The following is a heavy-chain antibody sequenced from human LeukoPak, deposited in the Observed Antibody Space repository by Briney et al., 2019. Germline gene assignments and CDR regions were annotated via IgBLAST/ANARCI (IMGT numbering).Heavy chain of an antibody. V-gene: IGHV3-72*01. D-gene: IGHD3-22*01. CDR3: ARAAQEYYYDSSGYSGYYYYGMDV. CDR2: TRDKASSYTT. CDR1: GFTFSDHY. J-gene: IGHJ6*02. Sequence: GGSLRLSCAASGFTFSDHYMDWVRQAPGKGLEWVGRTRDKASSYTTEYAASVKGRFTISRDDSKNSLYLRMNSLKTEDTAVYYCARAAQEYYYDSSGYSGYYYYGMDVWGQGTTVTVSS.